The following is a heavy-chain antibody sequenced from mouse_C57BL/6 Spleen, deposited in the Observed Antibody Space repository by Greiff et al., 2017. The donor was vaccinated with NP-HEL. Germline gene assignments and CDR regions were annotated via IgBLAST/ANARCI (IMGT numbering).Heavy chain of an antibody. CDR1: GFTFSSYA. CDR3: ARPSYDWFAY. D-gene: IGHD2-3*01. CDR2: ISDGGSYT. J-gene: IGHJ3*01. Sequence: EVQRVESGGGLVKPGGSLKLSCAASGFTFSSYAMSWVRQTPEKRLEWVATISDGGSYTYYPDNVKGRFTISRDNAKNNLYLQMSHLKSEDTAMYYCARPSYDWFAYWGQGTLVTVSA. V-gene: IGHV5-4*01.